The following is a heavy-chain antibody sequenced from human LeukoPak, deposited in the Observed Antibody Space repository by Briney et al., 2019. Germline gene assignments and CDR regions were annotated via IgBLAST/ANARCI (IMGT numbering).Heavy chain of an antibody. Sequence: GGSLRLSCAASGFTFSTYGMNWVRQAPGKGLEWVSSISGSSTHIYYADSVRGRFTISRDNAKNSLYLQMNSLRAEDTAVYYCARYISWWDVWGKGTTVTISS. CDR3: ARYISWWDV. CDR2: ISGSSTHI. CDR1: GFTFSTYG. V-gene: IGHV3-21*01. J-gene: IGHJ6*04. D-gene: IGHD6-13*01.